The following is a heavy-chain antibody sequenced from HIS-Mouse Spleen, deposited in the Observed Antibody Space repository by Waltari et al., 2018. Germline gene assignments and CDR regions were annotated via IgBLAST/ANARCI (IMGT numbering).Heavy chain of an antibody. J-gene: IGHJ4*02. CDR2: INHSGST. Sequence: QVQLQQWGAGLLKPSETLSLTCAVYGGSFSGYYWSGIRQPPGKGLEWLGEINHSGSTNYNPSLKSRVTISVDTSKNQFSLKLSSVTAADTAVYYCARVADYWGQGTLVTVSS. CDR1: GGSFSGYY. CDR3: ARVADY. V-gene: IGHV4-34*01.